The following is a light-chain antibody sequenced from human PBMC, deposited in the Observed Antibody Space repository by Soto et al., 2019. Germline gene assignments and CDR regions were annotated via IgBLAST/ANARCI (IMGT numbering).Light chain of an antibody. CDR3: QQCNDWPPT. CDR1: QSVSIN. J-gene: IGKJ1*01. Sequence: EIVMTHSPATLSVSPGERATLSCRASQSVSINLAWYQQQPGQAPRPLIYGASTSATGLPARFSGSGSGSELTLTISSLQFEDFAVYYCQQCNDWPPTFGQGTKVDIK. V-gene: IGKV3-15*01. CDR2: GAS.